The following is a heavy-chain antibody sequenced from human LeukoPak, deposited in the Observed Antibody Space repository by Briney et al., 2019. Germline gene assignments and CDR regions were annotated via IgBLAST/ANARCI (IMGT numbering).Heavy chain of an antibody. CDR2: VYYSGTT. CDR3: ARDSWGDGYNYYWFDP. Sequence: PSETLSLTCTVSGGSISSYYWSWIREPPGKGRGWVGYVYYSGTTNYNPSLKSRVTISVDASKNQFSLKPSSVTAADTALYYCARDSWGDGYNYYWFDPWGQGTLVTVPS. D-gene: IGHD5-24*01. V-gene: IGHV4-59*01. CDR1: GGSISSYY. J-gene: IGHJ5*02.